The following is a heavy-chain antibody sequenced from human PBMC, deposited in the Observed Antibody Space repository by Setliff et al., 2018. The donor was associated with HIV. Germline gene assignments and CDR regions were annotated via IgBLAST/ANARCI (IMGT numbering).Heavy chain of an antibody. CDR3: ARASPAPRAYGSGSYLAW. D-gene: IGHD3-10*01. Sequence: ASVKVSCKASGYTFTTSYIHWVRQAPGQGLEWMGIINPDVGHTIYAQKFQGRVTMTRDTSTTTAYMELSSLRSEDTALYCCARASPAPRAYGSGSYLAWWGLGTLVTVSS. J-gene: IGHJ4*02. V-gene: IGHV1-46*03. CDR1: GYTFTTSY. CDR2: INPDVGHT.